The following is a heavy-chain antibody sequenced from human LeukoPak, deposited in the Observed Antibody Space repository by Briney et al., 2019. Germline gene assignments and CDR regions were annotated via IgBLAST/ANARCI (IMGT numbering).Heavy chain of an antibody. V-gene: IGHV1-69*06. D-gene: IGHD1-26*01. Sequence: ASVKVSCRTIGGRFKSYGFSWVRQAPGQGLEWMGGIIPIFDRPNCAQKFEGRVTITADKSTNTTYMEIRSLTSDDTAVYYCARDAQWELRALDVWGRGTMVIVSS. CDR1: GGRFKSYG. CDR3: ARDAQWELRALDV. CDR2: IIPIFDRP. J-gene: IGHJ3*01.